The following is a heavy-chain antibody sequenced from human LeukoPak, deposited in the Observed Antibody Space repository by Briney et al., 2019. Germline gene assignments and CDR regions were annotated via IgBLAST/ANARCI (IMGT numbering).Heavy chain of an antibody. Sequence: SETLPLTCAVYGGSFSGYYWSWIRQPPGKGLEWIGEINHSGSTNYNPSLKSRVTISVDTSKNQFSLKLSSVTAADTAVYYCARLYDYVWGSYRYGTRDYWGQGTLVTVSS. CDR3: ARLYDYVWGSYRYGTRDY. D-gene: IGHD3-16*02. CDR1: GGSFSGYY. J-gene: IGHJ4*02. CDR2: INHSGST. V-gene: IGHV4-34*01.